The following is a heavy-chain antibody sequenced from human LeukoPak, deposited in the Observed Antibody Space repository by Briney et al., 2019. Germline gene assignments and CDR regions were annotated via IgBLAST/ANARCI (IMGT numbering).Heavy chain of an antibody. CDR1: GYTLTSYG. CDR2: ISAYNGNT. D-gene: IGHD1-7*01. V-gene: IGHV1-18*01. Sequence: ASVKVSCKASGYTLTSYGISWVRQAPGQGLEWMGWISAYNGNTNYAQRLQDRVPLTTDTSTNTAYLELRSLRSDDTAVYYCARGMGTTTFADFDYWGQGTLVTVSS. J-gene: IGHJ4*02. CDR3: ARGMGTTTFADFDY.